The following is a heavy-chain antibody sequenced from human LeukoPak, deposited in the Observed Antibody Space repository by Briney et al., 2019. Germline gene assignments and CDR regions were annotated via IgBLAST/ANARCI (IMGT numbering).Heavy chain of an antibody. J-gene: IGHJ4*02. CDR3: ARGGGVHAH. D-gene: IGHD3-16*01. V-gene: IGHV3-30*03. Sequence: GGSLRLSCAASGFTFSSYGMHWVRQAPGKGLEWVAVISYDGSNKYYADSVKGRFTISRDNSKNTLYLQMNSLRAEDTAVYYCARGGGVHAHWGQGTLVTVSS. CDR1: GFTFSSYG. CDR2: ISYDGSNK.